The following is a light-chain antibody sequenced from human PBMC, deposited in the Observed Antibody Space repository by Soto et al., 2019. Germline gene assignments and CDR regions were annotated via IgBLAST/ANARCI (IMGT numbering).Light chain of an antibody. CDR2: AAS. CDR3: QQAKSFPWT. Sequence: DLQMTQSPSSLSASVGDRVTITCRASQGIDNWLAWYQQKPGKAPTLLIYAASSLQRGVPSRFSGSGSGTEFTLTINSLQPEDFASYFCQQAKSFPWTFGQGTRVGIK. V-gene: IGKV1-12*02. CDR1: QGIDNW. J-gene: IGKJ1*01.